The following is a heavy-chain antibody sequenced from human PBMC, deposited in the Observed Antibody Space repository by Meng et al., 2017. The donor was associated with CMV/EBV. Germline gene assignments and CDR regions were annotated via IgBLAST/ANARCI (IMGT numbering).Heavy chain of an antibody. CDR2: INHSGST. Sequence: GQLQHGGAGSLKPSETLSLTCAVYGGSFSGYYWSWIRQPPGKGLEWIGEINHSGSTNYNPSLKSRVTISVDTSKNQFSLKLSSVTAADTAVYYCARGVGGWFDPWGQGTLVTVSS. CDR3: ARGVGGWFDP. D-gene: IGHD1-26*01. J-gene: IGHJ5*02. CDR1: GGSFSGYY. V-gene: IGHV4-34*01.